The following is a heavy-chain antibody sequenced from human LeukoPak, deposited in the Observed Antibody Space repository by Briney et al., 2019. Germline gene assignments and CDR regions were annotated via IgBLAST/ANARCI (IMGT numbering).Heavy chain of an antibody. Sequence: GGSLRLSCVVSGFTFSDYAMSWVRQAPEKGLDWVSVISGSAHKIRYADSVKGRFSISRDNSENTVYLQMNNLRAEDTALYYCAGRPTGYSSGYVYWGQGALVTVSS. CDR2: ISGSAHKI. D-gene: IGHD5-18*01. J-gene: IGHJ4*02. V-gene: IGHV3-23*01. CDR1: GFTFSDYA. CDR3: AGRPTGYSSGYVY.